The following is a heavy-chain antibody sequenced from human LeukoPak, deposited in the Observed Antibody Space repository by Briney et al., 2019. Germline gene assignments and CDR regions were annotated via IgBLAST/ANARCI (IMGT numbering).Heavy chain of an antibody. CDR3: ARLVYDSRGYYFDY. Sequence: SETLSLTCTVSGGSVGSGSYYWSWIRQPPGKGLEWIGYIYYSGSAKYNPSLKSRVTISVDTSKNQFSLKLSSVTAADTAVYHCARLVYDSRGYYFDYWGQGTLVTVSS. V-gene: IGHV4-61*01. CDR1: GGSVGSGSYY. CDR2: IYYSGSA. D-gene: IGHD3-22*01. J-gene: IGHJ4*02.